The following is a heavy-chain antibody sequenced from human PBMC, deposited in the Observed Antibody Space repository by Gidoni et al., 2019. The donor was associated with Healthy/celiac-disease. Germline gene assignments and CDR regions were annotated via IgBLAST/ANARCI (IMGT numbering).Heavy chain of an antibody. J-gene: IGHJ4*02. V-gene: IGHV3-9*01. CDR1: GFHFDDYA. CDR3: AKGRIAVAATPFDY. CDR2: ISWNSGSI. D-gene: IGHD6-19*01. Sequence: EVQLVASGGGLVQPGRSLRLSCAASGFHFDDYAMHWVRQAPGKGLEWVSGISWNSGSIGYADSVKGRFTISRDNAKNSLYLQMNSLRAEDTALYYCAKGRIAVAATPFDYWGQGTLVTVSS.